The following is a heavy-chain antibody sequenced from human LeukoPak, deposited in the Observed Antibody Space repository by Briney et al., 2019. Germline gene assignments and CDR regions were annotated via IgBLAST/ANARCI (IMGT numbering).Heavy chain of an antibody. CDR3: ATNAWFDP. V-gene: IGHV4-34*01. J-gene: IGHJ5*02. Sequence: SGTLSLTCAVYGGSLSGYYWTWIRQPPGKGLEFIGEINHSGSTNYNPSLESRVTISADTSKNQFSLRLTSVTAADTAIYYCATNAWFDPWGQGTLVTVSS. CDR1: GGSLSGYY. CDR2: INHSGST.